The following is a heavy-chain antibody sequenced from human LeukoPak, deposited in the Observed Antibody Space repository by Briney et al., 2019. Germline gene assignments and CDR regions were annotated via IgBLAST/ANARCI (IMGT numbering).Heavy chain of an antibody. D-gene: IGHD2-2*01. J-gene: IGHJ4*02. CDR1: GYTFTSYD. CDR3: ARGNPYCSSTSCYLPLFDY. V-gene: IGHV1-8*01. CDR2: MNPNSGNT. Sequence: ASVKVSCKASGYTFTSYDINWVRQATGQGLEWMGWMNPNSGNTGYAQKFQGRVTMTRNTSISTAYMELSSLRSEDTAVYYCARGNPYCSSTSCYLPLFDYWGQGTLVTVSS.